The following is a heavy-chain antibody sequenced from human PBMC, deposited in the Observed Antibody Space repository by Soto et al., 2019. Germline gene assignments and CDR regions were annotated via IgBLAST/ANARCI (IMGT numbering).Heavy chain of an antibody. CDR2: ISGSGGST. Sequence: GGSLSLSCAASGFLFSNFAMSWVRQAPGKGLEWVSAISGSGGSTYYADSVKGRFTISRDNSKNTLYLQMNSLRAEDTAVYYCAKGITMLRGALYYAMDVWGQGTTVTVSS. CDR1: GFLFSNFA. CDR3: AKGITMLRGALYYAMDV. V-gene: IGHV3-23*01. D-gene: IGHD3-10*01. J-gene: IGHJ6*02.